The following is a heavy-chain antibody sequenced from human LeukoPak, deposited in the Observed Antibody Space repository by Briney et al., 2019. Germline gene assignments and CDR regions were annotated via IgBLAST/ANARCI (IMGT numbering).Heavy chain of an antibody. CDR3: VREGSGSTHYMDV. CDR1: GFTFSSYV. V-gene: IGHV3-30*09. J-gene: IGHJ6*03. CDR2: ISYDGSNE. Sequence: PGGSLRLSCAASGFTFSSYVMHWVRQAPGKGLEWVAIISYDGSNEYYADSVKGRFAISRDNAKNSLFLQMDSLRVDDTAVYYCVREGSGSTHYMDVWGKGTTVTVSS. D-gene: IGHD3-10*01.